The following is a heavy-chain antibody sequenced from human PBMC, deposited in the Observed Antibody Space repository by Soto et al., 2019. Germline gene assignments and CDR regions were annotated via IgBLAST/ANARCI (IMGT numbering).Heavy chain of an antibody. CDR2: IWYDGSNK. V-gene: IGHV3-33*01. CDR1: GFTFSSYG. Sequence: QVQLVESGGGVVQPGRSLRLSCAASGFTFSSYGMHWVRQAPGKGLEWVAVIWYDGSNKYYADSVKGRFTISRDNSKNTLYLQMNSLGAEDTAVYYCARVNTMVRGVTTITYYYGMDVWGQGTTVTVSS. J-gene: IGHJ6*02. D-gene: IGHD3-10*01. CDR3: ARVNTMVRGVTTITYYYGMDV.